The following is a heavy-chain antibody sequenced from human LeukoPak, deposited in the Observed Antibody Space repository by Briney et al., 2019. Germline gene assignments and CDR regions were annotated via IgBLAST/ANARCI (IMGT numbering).Heavy chain of an antibody. D-gene: IGHD2-15*01. CDR1: GYTFTSYG. J-gene: IGHJ4*02. Sequence: GASVKVSCKASGYTFTSYGISWVRQAPGQGLEWMGWISAYNGNTNYAQKLQGRVTMTTDTSTSTAYMELRSLRSDDTAVYYCARGEVVYCSGGSCYTSVYWGQGTLVTVSS. CDR2: ISAYNGNT. CDR3: ARGEVVYCSGGSCYTSVY. V-gene: IGHV1-18*01.